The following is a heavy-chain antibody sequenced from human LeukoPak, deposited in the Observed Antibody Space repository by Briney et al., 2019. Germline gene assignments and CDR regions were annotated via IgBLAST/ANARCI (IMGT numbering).Heavy chain of an antibody. CDR3: AKDIRNDRFGGPGKY. J-gene: IGHJ4*02. CDR2: ISYEGSDK. D-gene: IGHD3-10*01. V-gene: IGHV3-30*18. Sequence: PGRSLRLSCVVSGFTFSTYAMHWVRQAPGKGLEWVAIISYEGSDKYYADSVKGRFTISRDNSKNTLYLQMNSLRAEDTAVYYCAKDIRNDRFGGPGKYWGQGTLVTVSS. CDR1: GFTFSTYA.